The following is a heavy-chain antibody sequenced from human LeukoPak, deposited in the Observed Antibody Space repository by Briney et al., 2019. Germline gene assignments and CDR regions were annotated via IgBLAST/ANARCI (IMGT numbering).Heavy chain of an antibody. D-gene: IGHD6-6*01. CDR1: GFTFSSYE. CDR3: AKAHISVSRPVYYYYYMDV. CDR2: ISSSGSTI. J-gene: IGHJ6*03. Sequence: GGSLRLSCAASGFTFSSYEMNWVRQAPGKGLEWVSYISSSGSTIYYADSVKGRFTISRDNAKNSLYLQMNSLRAADTAVYYCAKAHISVSRPVYYYYYMDVCGKGTTGTVSS. V-gene: IGHV3-48*03.